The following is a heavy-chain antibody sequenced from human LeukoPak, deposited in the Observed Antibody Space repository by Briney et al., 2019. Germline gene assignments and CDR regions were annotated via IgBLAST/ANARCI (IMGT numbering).Heavy chain of an antibody. CDR1: GGSISSFY. V-gene: IGHV4-4*07. Sequence: SETLSLTCTVSGGSISSFYWSWIRQPAGKGLEWIGRIYSSGTTNYNPSLKSRVTMSVDTSKNQFSLKLSSMTAADTAVYYCAGQRYYFDYWSQGNLVTVSS. CDR3: AGQRYYFDY. J-gene: IGHJ4*02. CDR2: IYSSGTT.